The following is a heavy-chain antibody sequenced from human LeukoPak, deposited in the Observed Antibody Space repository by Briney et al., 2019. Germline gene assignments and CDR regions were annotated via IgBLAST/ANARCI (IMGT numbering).Heavy chain of an antibody. CDR2: IYSGGST. Sequence: GGSLRLSCAASGFTVSSNYMSWVRQAPGKGLEWVSVIYSGGSTYYADSVKGRFTISRDNSKNTLYLQMNSLRAEDTAVYYCVRLEVGATGFDYWGQGTLVTVSS. J-gene: IGHJ4*02. D-gene: IGHD1-26*01. CDR1: GFTVSSNY. V-gene: IGHV3-53*01. CDR3: VRLEVGATGFDY.